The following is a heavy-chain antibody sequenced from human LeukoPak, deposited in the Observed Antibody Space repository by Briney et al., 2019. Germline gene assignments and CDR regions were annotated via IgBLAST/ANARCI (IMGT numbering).Heavy chain of an antibody. Sequence: GGSLRLSCAAPGFTFSDCYMSWIRQAPGTGLEWVSYISSSGSTIYYADSVKGRFTISRDNAKNSLYLQMNSLRAEDTAVYYCARDSGYYDSSGYREGYFDYWGQGTLVTVSS. D-gene: IGHD3-22*01. V-gene: IGHV3-11*01. CDR3: ARDSGYYDSSGYREGYFDY. CDR1: GFTFSDCY. CDR2: ISSSGSTI. J-gene: IGHJ4*02.